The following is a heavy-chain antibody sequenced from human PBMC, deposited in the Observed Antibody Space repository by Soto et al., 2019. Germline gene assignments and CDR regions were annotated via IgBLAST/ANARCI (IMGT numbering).Heavy chain of an antibody. Sequence: EVQLLESGGGLVQPGGSLRLSCAASGFTFSTYAMSWVRQAPGKGLEWVSGISGSGNSTYYADSVKGRFTISRDNSNSTLHLQMNRLRAEDTAVYYCAKDGGIAGAVEYFQQWGQGTLVPVSS. CDR2: ISGSGNST. D-gene: IGHD6-13*01. CDR3: AKDGGIAGAVEYFQQ. V-gene: IGHV3-23*01. CDR1: GFTFSTYA. J-gene: IGHJ1*01.